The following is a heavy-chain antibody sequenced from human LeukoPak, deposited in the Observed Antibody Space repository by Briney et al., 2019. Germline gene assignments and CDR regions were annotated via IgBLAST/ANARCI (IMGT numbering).Heavy chain of an antibody. V-gene: IGHV3-21*01. J-gene: IGHJ5*02. D-gene: IGHD5-18*01. Sequence: PGGSLRLSCAASGFTFSSYSMNWVRQAPGKGLEWVSSISSGSSSIYYADSVKGRFTISRDNAKNSLSLQMNSLGAEDTAVYYCARGIQLWPQAINWFDPWGQGTLVTVSS. CDR1: GFTFSSYS. CDR3: ARGIQLWPQAINWFDP. CDR2: ISSGSSSI.